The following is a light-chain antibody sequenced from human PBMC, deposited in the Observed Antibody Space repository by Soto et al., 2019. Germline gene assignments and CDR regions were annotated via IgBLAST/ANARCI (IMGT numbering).Light chain of an antibody. CDR2: AAS. Sequence: EILFTQSPGTLSLSPGERATLSCRASQSVSSSHLAWYQHKPGQAPRLLIYAASSRDTGSPDRFSGGGSGTDFTLTISRLEPEDFEVYYCQQYGYYPITFGQGTRLEIK. CDR1: QSVSSSH. CDR3: QQYGYYPIT. J-gene: IGKJ5*01. V-gene: IGKV3-20*01.